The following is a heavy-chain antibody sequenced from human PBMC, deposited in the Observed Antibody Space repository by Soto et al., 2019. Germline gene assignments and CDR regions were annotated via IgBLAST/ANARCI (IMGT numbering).Heavy chain of an antibody. J-gene: IGHJ4*02. CDR1: GGPFNCYY. Sequence: SETLSLTCAAYGGPFNCYYWSWIRQPPGKGLEWIGEINHSESGNYNPSLKSRVTISLDTSQNQFSLKLDSVTSADTAVYYCARVVRGWHPHFDSWGQGTQVPVSS. CDR2: INHSESG. V-gene: IGHV4-34*01. D-gene: IGHD2-21*01. CDR3: ARVVRGWHPHFDS.